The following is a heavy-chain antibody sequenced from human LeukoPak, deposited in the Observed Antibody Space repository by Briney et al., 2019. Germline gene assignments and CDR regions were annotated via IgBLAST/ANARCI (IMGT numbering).Heavy chain of an antibody. J-gene: IGHJ4*02. V-gene: IGHV3-23*01. CDR2: ISGSGGST. CDR3: AKGSLDY. CDR1: GFTVSSLA. Sequence: GVTVRLPCAASGFTVSSLARGGVIRALGEGLEWVSAISGSGGSTYFADSVKGRSTISRDNSKNTLYLQMNSPRAEDTAVYYCAKGSLDYWGQGTLVTVSS.